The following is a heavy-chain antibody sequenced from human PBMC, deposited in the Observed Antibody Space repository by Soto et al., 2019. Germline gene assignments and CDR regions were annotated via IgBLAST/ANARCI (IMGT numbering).Heavy chain of an antibody. V-gene: IGHV3-66*01. CDR2: IYSGGST. CDR3: ARDLLHYDILTGFN. Sequence: PGASLRLSCAACGFTVSSNYMSWVRQAPGKGLEWVSVIYSGGSTYYADSVKGRFTISRDNSKNTLYLQMNSLRAEDTAVYYCARDLLHYDILTGFNWGQGALVTAPQ. D-gene: IGHD3-9*01. J-gene: IGHJ1*01. CDR1: GFTVSSNY.